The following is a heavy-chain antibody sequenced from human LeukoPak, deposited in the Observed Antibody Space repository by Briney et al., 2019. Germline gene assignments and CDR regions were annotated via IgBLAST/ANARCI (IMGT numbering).Heavy chain of an antibody. J-gene: IGHJ4*02. D-gene: IGHD6-13*01. CDR3: ARHSLPRIAATYYFDY. CDR2: IYTSGST. Sequence: PSETLSLTCTVSGGSISSYYWSWIRQPPGKGLEWIGYIYTSGSTNYNPSLKSRVTISVDTSKNQFSLKLSSVTAADTAVYYCARHSLPRIAATYYFDYWGQGTLVTVSS. V-gene: IGHV4-4*09. CDR1: GGSISSYY.